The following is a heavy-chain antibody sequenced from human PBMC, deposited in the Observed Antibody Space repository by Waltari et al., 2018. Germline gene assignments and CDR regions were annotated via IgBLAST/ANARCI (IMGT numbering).Heavy chain of an antibody. CDR2: ISGSGGST. V-gene: IGHV3-23*01. CDR1: GFTFSSYA. CDR3: AKDSKWESSYYFDY. J-gene: IGHJ4*02. Sequence: EVQLLESGGGLVQPGGSLRLSCAASGFTFSSYAMSWVRQAPGKGLEWVAAISGSGGSTYYADSVKGRFTISRDNSKNTLYLKMNSLRAEDTAVYYCAKDSKWESSYYFDYWGQGTLVTVSS. D-gene: IGHD3-16*02.